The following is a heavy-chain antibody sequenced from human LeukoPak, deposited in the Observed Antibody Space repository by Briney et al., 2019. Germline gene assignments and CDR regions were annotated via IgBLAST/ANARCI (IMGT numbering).Heavy chain of an antibody. J-gene: IGHJ4*02. CDR3: AKGIRGYSSAFDY. V-gene: IGHV3-7*03. D-gene: IGHD5-18*01. CDR2: IKQDGSEK. Sequence: GGSLRLSCAASGFTFSSYWMSWVRQAPGKGLEWVANIKQDGSEKYYVDSVKGRFTISRDNAKNSLYLQMNSLRAEDMALYYCAKGIRGYSSAFDYWGQGTLVTVSS. CDR1: GFTFSSYW.